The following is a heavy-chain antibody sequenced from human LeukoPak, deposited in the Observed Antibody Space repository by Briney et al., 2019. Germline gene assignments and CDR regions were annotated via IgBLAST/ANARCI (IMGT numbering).Heavy chain of an antibody. CDR2: INPNSGGT. Sequence: ASVKVSCKASGYTFTDYYIHWVRQAPGQGLEWMGWINPNSGGTVYTQKFQGRVTMTRDMSISTAYMELSRLRSDDTAVYYCARDVNGVVVVAATVDHWGQGTLVSFSS. V-gene: IGHV1-2*02. J-gene: IGHJ4*02. CDR1: GYTFTDYY. CDR3: ARDVNGVVVVAATVDH. D-gene: IGHD2-15*01.